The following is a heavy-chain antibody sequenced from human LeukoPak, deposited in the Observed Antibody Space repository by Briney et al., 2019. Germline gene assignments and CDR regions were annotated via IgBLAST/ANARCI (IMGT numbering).Heavy chain of an antibody. Sequence: ASVTVSCKASGYTFTSYGISWVRQAPGQGLEWMGWISAYNGNTNYAQKLQGRVTMTTDTSTSTAYMELRSLRSDDTAVYYCARDRGGSCTPYSCWFDPWGQGTLVTVSP. J-gene: IGHJ5*02. V-gene: IGHV1-18*01. D-gene: IGHD2-15*01. CDR1: GYTFTSYG. CDR3: ARDRGGSCTPYSCWFDP. CDR2: ISAYNGNT.